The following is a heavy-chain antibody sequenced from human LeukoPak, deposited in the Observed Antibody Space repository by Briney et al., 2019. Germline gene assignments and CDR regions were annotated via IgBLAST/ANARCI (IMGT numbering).Heavy chain of an antibody. J-gene: IGHJ3*02. D-gene: IGHD5-18*01. V-gene: IGHV3-20*04. CDR3: ARARSSYGYGDAFDI. CDR2: INRNGGST. Sequence: GGSLRLSCAASGFTFDDYGMSWVRQTPGKGLEWVSGINRNGGSTGYEDSVKGRFTISRDNSKNTLYLQMNSLRAEDTAVYYCARARSSYGYGDAFDIWGQGTMVTVSS. CDR1: GFTFDDYG.